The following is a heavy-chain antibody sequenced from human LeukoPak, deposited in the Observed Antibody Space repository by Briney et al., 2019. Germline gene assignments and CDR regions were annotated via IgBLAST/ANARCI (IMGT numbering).Heavy chain of an antibody. V-gene: IGHV3-23*01. Sequence: GGSLRLSCAASGFTFANYAVSWVRQAPGKGLEWVSTISGDGDVTYYADSVKGRLTISRDNSKNTLYLQVNSLRAEDTAIYYCATPMVWGMYYFDYWGQGTLVTVSS. CDR3: ATPMVWGMYYFDY. J-gene: IGHJ4*02. CDR1: GFTFANYA. CDR2: ISGDGDVT. D-gene: IGHD3-10*01.